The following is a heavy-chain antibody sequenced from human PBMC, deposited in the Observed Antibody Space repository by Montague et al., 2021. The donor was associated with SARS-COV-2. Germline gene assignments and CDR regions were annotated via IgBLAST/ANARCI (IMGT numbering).Heavy chain of an antibody. CDR1: GGSISSGGYY. V-gene: IGHV4-31*03. CDR2: IYYSGST. Sequence: TLSLTCTVSGGSISSGGYYWSWIRQHPGKGLEWIGYIYYSGSTYYXPCLKSRVTISVDTSKNQFSLKMSSVTAADTAVYYCARSPEPMIILIITLLNWYFDLWGRGTLVTVSS. J-gene: IGHJ2*01. CDR3: ARSPEPMIILIITLLNWYFDL. D-gene: IGHD3-22*01.